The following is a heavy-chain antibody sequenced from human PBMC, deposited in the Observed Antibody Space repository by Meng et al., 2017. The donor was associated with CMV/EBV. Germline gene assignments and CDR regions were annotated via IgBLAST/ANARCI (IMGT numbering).Heavy chain of an antibody. CDR3: ARDRWDSSHDGYYYYYGMDV. Sequence: SETLSLTCTVSGGSISSGDYYWSWIRQPPRKGLEWIGYIYYSGSTYYNPSLKSRVTISVDTSKNQFSLKLSSVTAADTAVYYCARDRWDSSHDGYYYYYGMDVWGQGTTVTVSS. D-gene: IGHD6-13*01. J-gene: IGHJ6*02. CDR1: GGSISSGDYY. CDR2: IYYSGST. V-gene: IGHV4-30-4*02.